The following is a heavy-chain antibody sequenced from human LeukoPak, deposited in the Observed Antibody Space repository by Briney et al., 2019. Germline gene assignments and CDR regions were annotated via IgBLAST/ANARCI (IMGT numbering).Heavy chain of an antibody. CDR3: ARDIVVVPAVIRSLHYYYYGMDV. CDR2: ISSSSSYI. J-gene: IGHJ6*04. D-gene: IGHD2-2*02. CDR1: GFTFSSYS. V-gene: IGHV3-21*01. Sequence: GGSLRLSCAASGFTFSSYSMNWVRQAPGKGLEWVSSISSSSSYIYYADSVKGRFTISRDNAKNSLYLQMNSLRAEDTAVYYCARDIVVVPAVIRSLHYYYYGMDVWGKGTTVTVSS.